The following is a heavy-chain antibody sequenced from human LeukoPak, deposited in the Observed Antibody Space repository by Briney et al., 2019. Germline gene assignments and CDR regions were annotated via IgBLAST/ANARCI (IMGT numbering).Heavy chain of an antibody. CDR2: ISSSSSYI. D-gene: IGHD6-13*01. J-gene: IGHJ4*02. CDR1: GFTFSSYS. CDR3: AKGGNRQQLSWFDY. V-gene: IGHV3-21*04. Sequence: PGGSLRLSCAASGFTFSSYSMNWVRQAPGKGLEWVSSISSSSSYIYYADSVKGRFTISRDNAKNSLYLQMNSLRAEDTAVYYCAKGGNRQQLSWFDYWGQGTLVTVSS.